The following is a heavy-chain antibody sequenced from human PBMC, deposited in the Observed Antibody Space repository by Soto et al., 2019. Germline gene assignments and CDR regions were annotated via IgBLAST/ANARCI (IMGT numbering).Heavy chain of an antibody. CDR2: IYYSGST. CDR1: GGSISSYY. CDR3: ARQQWLVLNAFDI. J-gene: IGHJ3*02. D-gene: IGHD6-19*01. V-gene: IGHV4-59*01. Sequence: QVQLQESGPGLVKPSETLSLTCTVSGGSISSYYWSWIRQPPGKGLEWIGYIYYSGSTNYNPSLMSRVTRSVDTSKNQFSLKLRSVTAADTAVYYCARQQWLVLNAFDIWGQGTMVTVSS.